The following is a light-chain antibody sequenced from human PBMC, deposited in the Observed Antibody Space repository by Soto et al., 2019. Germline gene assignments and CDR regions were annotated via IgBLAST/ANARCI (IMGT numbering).Light chain of an antibody. J-gene: IGKJ1*01. V-gene: IGKV1-5*03. CDR2: KAS. Sequence: EIPMTQSPSSLSGSVGDGVTMXCRASQTVSSRLAWYQQNAGQAPKPLIYKASTLKSGVPSRFSGSGSGTEFTRTISSLQPDDFATYYGQHYNSYSEAFGQGTKVDIK. CDR1: QTVSSR. CDR3: QHYNSYSEA.